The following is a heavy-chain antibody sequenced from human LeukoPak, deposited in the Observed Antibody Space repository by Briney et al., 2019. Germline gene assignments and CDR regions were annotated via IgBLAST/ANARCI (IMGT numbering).Heavy chain of an antibody. CDR1: GFTFSDNA. CDR3: AKATMIIGGFDY. Sequence: GGSLRLSCAASGFTFSDNAMSWVRQAPGKGLEWVSAISASGGTIYYEDSVKGRFIISRDNSKNTLYLQMHSLRAEDTAVYYCAKATMIIGGFDYWGQGTLVTVSS. CDR2: ISASGGTI. J-gene: IGHJ4*02. D-gene: IGHD3-22*01. V-gene: IGHV3-23*01.